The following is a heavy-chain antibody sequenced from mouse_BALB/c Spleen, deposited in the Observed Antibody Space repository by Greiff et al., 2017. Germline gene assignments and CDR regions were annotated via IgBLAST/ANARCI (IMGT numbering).Heavy chain of an antibody. J-gene: IGHJ4*01. CDR2: ISYDGSN. V-gene: IGHV3-6*02. Sequence: EVQVVESGPGLVKPSQSLSLTCSVTGYSITSGYYWYWIRQFPGNKLEWMGYISYDGSNNYNPSLKNRISITRDTSKNQFFLKLKSVTTEDTATYDCASCLGNAMDYWGQGTSVTVSA. CDR1: GYSITSGYY. D-gene: IGHD6-5*01. CDR3: ASCLGNAMDY.